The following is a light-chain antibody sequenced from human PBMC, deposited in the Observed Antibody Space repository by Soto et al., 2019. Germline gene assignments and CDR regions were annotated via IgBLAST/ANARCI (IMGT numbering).Light chain of an antibody. V-gene: IGKV1-5*01. CDR1: QSIGSS. CDR3: QQYNGYSRT. Sequence: IQMTQSPSTLSASVGDRVTITCRASQSIGSSLAWYQQKPGKAPNLLIFDASSLERGVPSRFSGSGSGTAFTLTIRSLQPDDFSIYYCQQYNGYSRTFGQGTKVEFK. CDR2: DAS. J-gene: IGKJ1*01.